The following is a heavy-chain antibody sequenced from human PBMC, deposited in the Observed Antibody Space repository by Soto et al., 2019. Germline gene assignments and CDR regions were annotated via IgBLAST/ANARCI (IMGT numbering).Heavy chain of an antibody. Sequence: PGGSLRLSCAASGFTFSSYAMSWVRQAPGKGLEWVSVISGGGGSTYYADSVKGRFTISRDNSKNTLYLQMNSLGADDTAVYYCAKALGPHYYYGMDVWGQGTTVTVSS. CDR2: ISGGGGST. V-gene: IGHV3-23*01. J-gene: IGHJ6*02. CDR1: GFTFSSYA. CDR3: AKALGPHYYYGMDV.